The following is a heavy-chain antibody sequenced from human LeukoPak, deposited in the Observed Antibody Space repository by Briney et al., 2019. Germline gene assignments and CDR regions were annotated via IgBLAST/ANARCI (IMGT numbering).Heavy chain of an antibody. Sequence: GGSLRLSCAASGFTFSDYYMSWIRQAPGKGLEWVSYISSSGSTIYYADSVKGRFTISRDNAKNSLYLQMNSLRAEDTAVYYCAKWRLVPRDPFDYWGQGTLVTVSS. CDR3: AKWRLVPRDPFDY. V-gene: IGHV3-11*01. J-gene: IGHJ4*02. CDR2: ISSSGSTI. CDR1: GFTFSDYY. D-gene: IGHD6-19*01.